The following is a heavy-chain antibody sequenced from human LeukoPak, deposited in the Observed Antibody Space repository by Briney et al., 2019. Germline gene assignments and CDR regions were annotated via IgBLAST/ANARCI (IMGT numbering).Heavy chain of an antibody. CDR1: GGTLSSYA. D-gene: IGHD3-22*01. CDR2: IIPIFGTA. CDR3: ARELKYYYDSSGYYDY. J-gene: IGHJ4*02. Sequence: ASVKVSCKASGGTLSSYAISWVRQAPGQGLEWMGRIIPIFGTANYAQKFQGRVTITTDESTSTAYMELSSLRSEDTAVYYCARELKYYYDSSGYYDYWGQGTLVTVSS. V-gene: IGHV1-69*05.